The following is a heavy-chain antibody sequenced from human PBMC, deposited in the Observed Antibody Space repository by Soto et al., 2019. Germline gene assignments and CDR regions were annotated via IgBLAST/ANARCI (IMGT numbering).Heavy chain of an antibody. CDR1: GGTFSSYT. CDR3: SLSYDILTGDLDY. CDR2: IIPILGIA. Sequence: GASVKVSCKASGGTFSSYTISWVRQAPGQGLEWMGRIIPILGIANYAQKFQGRVTITADKSTSTAYMELSSLRSEDTAVYYCSLSYDILTGDLDYWGQGTLVTVSS. J-gene: IGHJ4*02. D-gene: IGHD3-9*01. V-gene: IGHV1-69*02.